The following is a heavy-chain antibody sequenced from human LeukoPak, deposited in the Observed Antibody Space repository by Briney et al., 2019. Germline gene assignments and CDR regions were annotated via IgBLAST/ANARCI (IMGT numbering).Heavy chain of an antibody. CDR3: ASSPRLGIPDY. CDR2: IIPIFGTA. D-gene: IGHD7-27*01. Sequence: ASVKVSCKASGGTFSSYAISWVRQAPGQGLEWTGGIIPIFGTANYAQKFQGRVTITADESTSTAYMELSSLRSEDTAVYYCASSPRLGIPDYWGQGTLVTVSS. J-gene: IGHJ4*02. CDR1: GGTFSSYA. V-gene: IGHV1-69*01.